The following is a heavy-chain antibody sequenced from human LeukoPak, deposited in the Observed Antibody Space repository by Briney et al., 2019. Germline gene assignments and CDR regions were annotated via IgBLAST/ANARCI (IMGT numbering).Heavy chain of an antibody. J-gene: IGHJ4*02. D-gene: IGHD1-26*01. Sequence: PGGSLRLSCAASGFTFSSYSMNWVRQAPGKGLEWVSSISSSSYIYYADSVKGRFTISRDNAENSLYLQMNSLRAEDTAVYYCARAIYSGSYSGALGDYWGQGTLVTVSS. CDR3: ARAIYSGSYSGALGDY. CDR1: GFTFSSYS. CDR2: ISSSSYI. V-gene: IGHV3-21*01.